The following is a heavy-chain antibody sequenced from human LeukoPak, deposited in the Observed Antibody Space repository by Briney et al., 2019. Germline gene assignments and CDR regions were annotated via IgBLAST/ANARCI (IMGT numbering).Heavy chain of an antibody. Sequence: GASVKVSCKASGGTFSSYAISWVRQAPGQGLEWMGRIIPILGIANYAQKFQGRVTITADKSTSTAYMELSSLRSEDTAVYYCAVADCSGGSCYSAYFDYWGQGTLVTVSS. CDR1: GGTFSSYA. J-gene: IGHJ4*02. CDR3: AVADCSGGSCYSAYFDY. CDR2: IIPILGIA. D-gene: IGHD2-15*01. V-gene: IGHV1-69*04.